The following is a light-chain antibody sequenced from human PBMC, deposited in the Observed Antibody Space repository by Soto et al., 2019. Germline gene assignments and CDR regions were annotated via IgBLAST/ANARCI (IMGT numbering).Light chain of an antibody. J-gene: IGKJ2*01. V-gene: IGKV3-20*01. CDR2: GAS. Sequence: ESVLTQSPGTLSLSPGERATLSCRASQSVSSSYLAWYQQKPGQPPRLLIYGASNRATGIPGRFSGSGSGTDFTLPISRLEPEDFAVYYGQRYGNPPRYTFCQGTKLEIK. CDR3: QRYGNPPRYT. CDR1: QSVSSSY.